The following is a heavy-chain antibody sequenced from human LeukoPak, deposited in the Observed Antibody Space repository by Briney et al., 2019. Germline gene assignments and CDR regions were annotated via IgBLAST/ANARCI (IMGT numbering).Heavy chain of an antibody. CDR1: GFTVSSNY. CDR2: IYSGGST. CDR3: ARDLIGRGGYGFDY. V-gene: IGHV3-66*01. D-gene: IGHD5-12*01. J-gene: IGHJ4*02. Sequence: GGSLRLSCAASGFTVSSNYMSWVRQAPGKGLEWVSVIYSGGSTYYADSVKGRFTISRDNSKNTLYLQMNSLRAADTAVYYCARDLIGRGGYGFDYWGQGTLVTVSS.